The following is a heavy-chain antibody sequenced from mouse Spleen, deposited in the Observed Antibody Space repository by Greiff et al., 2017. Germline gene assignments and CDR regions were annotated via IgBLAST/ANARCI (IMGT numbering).Heavy chain of an antibody. CDR1: GYTFTSYW. V-gene: IGHV1-52*01. CDR2: IDPSDSET. CDR3: ARRAVASYYAMDY. D-gene: IGHD1-1*01. Sequence: QVQLQQPGAELVRPGSSVKLSCKASGYTFTSYWMHWVKQRPIQGLEWIGNIDPSDSETHYNQKFKDKATLTVDKSSSTAYMQLSSLTSEDSAVYYCARRAVASYYAMDYWGQGTSVTVSS. J-gene: IGHJ4*01.